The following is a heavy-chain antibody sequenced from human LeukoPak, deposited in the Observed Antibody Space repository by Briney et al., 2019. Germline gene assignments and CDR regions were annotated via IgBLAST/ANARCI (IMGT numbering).Heavy chain of an antibody. J-gene: IGHJ1*01. D-gene: IGHD6-13*01. CDR2: ISYDGSNK. V-gene: IGHV3-30*18. CDR1: GFTFSSYG. Sequence: PGGSLRLSCAASGFTFSSYGMHWVRQAPGKGLEWVAVISYDGSNKYYADSVKGRFTISRDNSKNTLYLQMNSLRAEDTAVYYCAKVEASPDSVSSSWSLGAEYFQHWGQGTLVTVSS. CDR3: AKVEASPDSVSSSWSLGAEYFQH.